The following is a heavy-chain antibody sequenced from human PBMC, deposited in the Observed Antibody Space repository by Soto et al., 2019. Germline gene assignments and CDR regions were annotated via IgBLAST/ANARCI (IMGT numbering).Heavy chain of an antibody. CDR2: IYYSGST. Sequence: SETLSLTCAVYGGSFSGYYWSWIRQPPRKGLEWIGYIYYSGSTNYNPSLKSRVTISVDTSKNQFSLKLSSVTAADTAVYYCAREGRTGGPYYYYYGMDVWGQGTTVTVSS. CDR3: AREGRTGGPYYYYYGMDV. J-gene: IGHJ6*02. V-gene: IGHV4-59*01. CDR1: GGSFSGYY.